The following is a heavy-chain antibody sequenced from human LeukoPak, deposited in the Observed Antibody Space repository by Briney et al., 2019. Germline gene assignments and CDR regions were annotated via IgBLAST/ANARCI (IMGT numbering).Heavy chain of an antibody. Sequence: GESLRLSCAASGLTFTTYWMSWVRQSPGKGLEWVANIKQDGTEKYYVDSAKGRFTISRDNSKNTLYLQMNNLRAEDTAIYYCAKAANYDILTGYCLDYWGQGTLVTVSS. J-gene: IGHJ4*02. D-gene: IGHD3-9*01. CDR2: IKQDGTEK. V-gene: IGHV3-7*03. CDR1: GLTFTTYW. CDR3: AKAANYDILTGYCLDY.